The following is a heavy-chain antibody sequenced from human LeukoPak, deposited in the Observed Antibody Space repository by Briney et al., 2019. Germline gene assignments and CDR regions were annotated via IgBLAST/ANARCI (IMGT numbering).Heavy chain of an antibody. CDR2: ISGSGGST. CDR1: GFTFSSYA. Sequence: GGSLRLSCAASGFTFSSYAMGWVRQAPGKGLEWVSAISGSGGSTYYADSVKGRFTISRDNSKNTLYLQMNSLRAEDTAVYYCAKSPYCSGGSCYDNWFDPWGQGTLVTVSS. D-gene: IGHD2-15*01. CDR3: AKSPYCSGGSCYDNWFDP. V-gene: IGHV3-23*01. J-gene: IGHJ5*02.